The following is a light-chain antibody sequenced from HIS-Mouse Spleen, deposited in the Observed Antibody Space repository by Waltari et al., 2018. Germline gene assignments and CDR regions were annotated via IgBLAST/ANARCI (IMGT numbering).Light chain of an antibody. V-gene: IGLV2-11*01. Sequence: QAALTQPRSVSGSPGQSVTISCTGTSSDVGGYNYVSWYQQHPGQAPKLMINDVSKRPSGVPVRFSGSKSGNTASLTISGLQAEDEADYYCCSYAGSYVVFGGGTKLTVL. CDR3: CSYAGSYVV. CDR1: SSDVGGYNY. J-gene: IGLJ2*01. CDR2: DVS.